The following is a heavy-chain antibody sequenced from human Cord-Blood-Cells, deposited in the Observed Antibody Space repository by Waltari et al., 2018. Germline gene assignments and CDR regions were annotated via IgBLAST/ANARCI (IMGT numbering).Heavy chain of an antibody. CDR3: ARDFAVTAFDI. D-gene: IGHD3-3*01. CDR1: GFTLRTHS. CDR2: ISSSSSYI. Sequence: EVQLVESGGGLANPGGPRSLPCAASGFTLRTHSPNPVRPAPGKGLEWVSSISSSSSYIDYADSVKGRFTISRDNAKNSLYLQMNSLRAEDTAVYYCARDFAVTAFDIWGQGTMVTVSS. V-gene: IGHV3-21*01. J-gene: IGHJ3*02.